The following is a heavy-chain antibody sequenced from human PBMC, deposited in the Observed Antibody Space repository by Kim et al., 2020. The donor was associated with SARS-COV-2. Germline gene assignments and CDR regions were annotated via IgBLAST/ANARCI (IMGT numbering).Heavy chain of an antibody. CDR1: GFTFSNYW. J-gene: IGHJ4*02. CDR2: IKFDGSET. D-gene: IGHD1-26*01. CDR3: AAIENSSSRKIDY. V-gene: IGHV3-7*01. Sequence: GGSLRLSCAASGFTFSNYWMSWVRQAPGKGLEWVANIKFDGSETHYVDSAKGRFTISRDNAKNSLYLQMNGLRAEDTAVYYCAAIENSSSRKIDYWGQGT.